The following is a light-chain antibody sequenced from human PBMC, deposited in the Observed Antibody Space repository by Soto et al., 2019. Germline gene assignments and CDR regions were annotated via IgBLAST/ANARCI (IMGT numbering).Light chain of an antibody. CDR2: GAS. Sequence: EIVLTQSPGTLSLSPGERATLSCRASQSVSSSYLAWYQQKPGQAPRLLIYGASSRATGIPDRFSGSGSGTDFTLTISSLEPVDFAVYYCQQYGSSPRYTCGQGPRLEIK. CDR3: QQYGSSPRYT. V-gene: IGKV3-20*01. CDR1: QSVSSSY. J-gene: IGKJ2*01.